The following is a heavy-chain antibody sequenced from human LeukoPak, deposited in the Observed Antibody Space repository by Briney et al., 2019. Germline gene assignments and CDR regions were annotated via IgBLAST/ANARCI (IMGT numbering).Heavy chain of an antibody. Sequence: SETLSLTCTVSGGSISSSSYYWGWIRQPPGKGLEWIGSIYYSGSTYYNPSLKSRVTISVDTSKNQFSLKLSSVTAADTAVYYCARDHRSPGIAVAGTKRGYYYMDVWGKGTTVTISS. V-gene: IGHV4-39*07. J-gene: IGHJ6*03. CDR3: ARDHRSPGIAVAGTKRGYYYMDV. D-gene: IGHD6-19*01. CDR1: GGSISSSSYY. CDR2: IYYSGST.